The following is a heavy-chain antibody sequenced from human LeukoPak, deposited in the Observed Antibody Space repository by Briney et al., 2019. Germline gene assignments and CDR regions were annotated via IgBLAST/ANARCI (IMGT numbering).Heavy chain of an antibody. J-gene: IGHJ6*03. CDR1: GFTFSSYE. CDR2: ISSSGSTK. D-gene: IGHD5-18*01. CDR3: ARVRGYDRTYYYYMDV. V-gene: IGHV3-48*03. Sequence: GGSLRLSCAASGFTFSSYEMNWVRQAPGKGLEWVSYISSSGSTKYYADSVKGRFTISRDNAKNSLYLQMNSLRAEDTALYYCARVRGYDRTYYYYMDVWGKGTTVTVSS.